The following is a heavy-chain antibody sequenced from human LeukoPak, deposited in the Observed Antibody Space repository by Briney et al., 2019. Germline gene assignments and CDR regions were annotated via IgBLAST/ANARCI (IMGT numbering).Heavy chain of an antibody. CDR1: GFTFSTSA. D-gene: IGHD6-19*01. CDR2: ISESGGST. J-gene: IGHJ4*02. Sequence: GGSLRLSCVVSGFTFSTSAMSWVRQAPGKGLEWVSGISESGGSTYYADSVKGRFTISRDNAKNSLYLQMNSLRAEDTAVYYCARVAGTFDYWGQGTLVTVSS. CDR3: ARVAGTFDY. V-gene: IGHV3-23*01.